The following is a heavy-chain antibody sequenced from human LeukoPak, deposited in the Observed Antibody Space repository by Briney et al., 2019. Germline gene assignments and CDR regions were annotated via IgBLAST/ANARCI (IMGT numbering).Heavy chain of an antibody. V-gene: IGHV5-51*01. Sequence: GESLKISCKASGYNFSNYWIAWVRQMPGKGLEWMGIIYPGDSDTRYSPSLQGQVTISADKSISTAYLQWSSLKASDTAMYFCANLKSATYYSRFDLWGQGTLVTVSS. CDR3: ANLKSATYYSRFDL. CDR2: IYPGDSDT. D-gene: IGHD3-22*01. J-gene: IGHJ4*02. CDR1: GYNFSNYW.